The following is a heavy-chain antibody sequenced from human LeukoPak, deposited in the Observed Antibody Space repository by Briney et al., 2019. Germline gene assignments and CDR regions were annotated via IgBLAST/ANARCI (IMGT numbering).Heavy chain of an antibody. V-gene: IGHV4-34*01. CDR3: ASVAVGGYFLKKGLD. CDR2: INHSGST. CDR1: GGSFSGYY. D-gene: IGHD3-22*01. J-gene: IGHJ4*02. Sequence: PSETLSLTCAVYGGSFSGYYWSWIRQPPGKGLEGIGEINHSGSTNYNPSPKSRVTISVAKSKNQFYLKLSSVTAADTAVYYCASVAVGGYFLKKGLDWGQGTLVTVSS.